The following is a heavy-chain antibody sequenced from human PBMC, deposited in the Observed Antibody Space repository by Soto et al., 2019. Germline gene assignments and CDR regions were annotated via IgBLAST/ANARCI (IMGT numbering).Heavy chain of an antibody. D-gene: IGHD6-13*01. Sequence: LSLTRAVSVDSLNNYCCGWVRQPPGKRLEWIGNIYYTGTTTYNPSLESRVTMSVDTSKNQFSLKLNSVDAADTAVYYCAKYRRTEAEGFTLDYWGRGTLVTVSS. CDR1: VDSLNNYC. CDR2: IYYTGTT. CDR3: AKYRRTEAEGFTLDY. J-gene: IGHJ4*02. V-gene: IGHV4-59*01.